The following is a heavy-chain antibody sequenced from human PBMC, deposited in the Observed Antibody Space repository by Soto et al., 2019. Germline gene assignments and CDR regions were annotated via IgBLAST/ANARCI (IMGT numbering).Heavy chain of an antibody. D-gene: IGHD1-1*01. CDR3: ARTGPQGEADFDY. Sequence: PPPTLSLPCDISGDSVSSNSAAWNLIRQSPSRGVEWLGRTYYRSKWSSNYAVSVKSRITINPDPSKNQFSLQLNSVTPEDTAVYYCARTGPQGEADFDYWGQGTRVTVSS. J-gene: IGHJ4*02. CDR1: GDSVSSNSAA. V-gene: IGHV6-1*01. CDR2: TYYRSKWSS.